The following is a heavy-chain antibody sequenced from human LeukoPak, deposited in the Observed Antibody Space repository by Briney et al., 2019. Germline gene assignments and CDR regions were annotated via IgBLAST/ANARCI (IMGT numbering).Heavy chain of an antibody. Sequence: ASVKVSCKASGYTFTSYGISWVRQAPGQGLEWMGWISAYNGNTNYAQRLQGRVTMTTDTSTSTAYMELRSLRSDDTAVYYCARDLDSSSPITTLYWGQGTLVTVSS. CDR1: GYTFTSYG. J-gene: IGHJ4*02. CDR2: ISAYNGNT. D-gene: IGHD6-6*01. CDR3: ARDLDSSSPITTLY. V-gene: IGHV1-18*01.